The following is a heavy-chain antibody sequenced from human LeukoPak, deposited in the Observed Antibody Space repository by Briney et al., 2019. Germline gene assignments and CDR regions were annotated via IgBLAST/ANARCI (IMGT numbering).Heavy chain of an antibody. D-gene: IGHD1-26*01. CDR2: IYYSGST. J-gene: IGHJ4*02. V-gene: IGHV4-59*01. Sequence: SETLSLTCTVSGGSISSYYRSWIRQPPGKGLEWIGYIYYSGSTNYNPSLKSRVTISVDTSKNQFSLKLSSVTAADTAVYYCARGLSGSYWEGWDYWGQGTLVTVSS. CDR1: GGSISSYY. CDR3: ARGLSGSYWEGWDY.